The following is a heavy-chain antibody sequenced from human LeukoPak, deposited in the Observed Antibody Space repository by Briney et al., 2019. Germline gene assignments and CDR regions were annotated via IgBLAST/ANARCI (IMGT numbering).Heavy chain of an antibody. CDR3: ASTVFPGGFDP. CDR1: GYSISSGYY. Sequence: SETLSLTCAVSGYSISSGYYWGWIRQPPGKGLEWIGSIYHSGSTYYNPSLKSRVTISVDTSKNQFSLKLSSVTAADTAVYYCASTVFPGGFDPWGQGTLVTVSS. CDR2: IYHSGST. D-gene: IGHD4-11*01. V-gene: IGHV4-38-2*01. J-gene: IGHJ5*02.